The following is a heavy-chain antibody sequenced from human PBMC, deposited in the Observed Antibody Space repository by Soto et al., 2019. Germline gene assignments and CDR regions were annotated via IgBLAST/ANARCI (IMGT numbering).Heavy chain of an antibody. CDR3: ARHLRLVGFGEYDL. V-gene: IGHV3-53*04. Sequence: EVQLVESGGGLVQPGGSLRLSCAASGFTVSSNYMSWVRQAPGKGLDWVSFIYSGGTTHYADSVKGRFTITRDDSKNTLYLQMNSLRPEDKAVYYCARHLRLVGFGEYDLWGRGTLVTVSS. D-gene: IGHD3-10*01. CDR1: GFTVSSNY. J-gene: IGHJ2*01. CDR2: IYSGGTT.